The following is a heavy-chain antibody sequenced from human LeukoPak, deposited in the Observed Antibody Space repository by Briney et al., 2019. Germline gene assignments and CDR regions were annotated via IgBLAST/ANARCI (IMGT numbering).Heavy chain of an antibody. CDR1: GYTFTSYY. CDR2: INPSGGST. J-gene: IGHJ4*02. CDR3: ATEGGLRSYDYGAPGDY. Sequence: ASVKVSCKASGYTFTSYYMHWVRQAPGQGLEWMGIINPSGGSTSYAQKFQGRVTMTRDTSTSTVYMELSSLRSEDTAVYYCATEGGLRSYDYGAPGDYWGQGTLVTVSS. D-gene: IGHD4-17*01. V-gene: IGHV1-46*01.